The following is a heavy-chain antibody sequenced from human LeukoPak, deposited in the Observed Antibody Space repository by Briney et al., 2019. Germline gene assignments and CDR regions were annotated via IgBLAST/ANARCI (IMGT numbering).Heavy chain of an antibody. CDR2: ISWNSGKI. V-gene: IGHV3-9*01. Sequence: GRSLRLSCAASGFTFDDYAMHWVRQAPGKGLEWVSGISWNSGKIGYADSVKGRFTISRDNAKNSLYLQMNSLRSEDTALYYCAKDMGAYCGGDCYQDYWGQGTLVTVSS. J-gene: IGHJ4*02. CDR1: GFTFDDYA. CDR3: AKDMGAYCGGDCYQDY. D-gene: IGHD2-21*01.